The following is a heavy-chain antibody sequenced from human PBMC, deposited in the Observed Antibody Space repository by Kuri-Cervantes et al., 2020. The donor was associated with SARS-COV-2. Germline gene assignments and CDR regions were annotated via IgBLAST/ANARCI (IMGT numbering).Heavy chain of an antibody. CDR1: GASFTLSA. V-gene: IGHV1-69*10. CDR2: IIPMLHKA. CDR3: ARGFDSPLDY. Sequence: SVKVSCKTSGASFTLSAFSWVRQAPGQGLEWMGGIIPMLHKARYAQKFQDRVTITADESTSTLYIDLNNLKSDDTAVYYCARGFDSPLDYWGQGTLVTVSS. J-gene: IGHJ4*02. D-gene: IGHD3-9*01.